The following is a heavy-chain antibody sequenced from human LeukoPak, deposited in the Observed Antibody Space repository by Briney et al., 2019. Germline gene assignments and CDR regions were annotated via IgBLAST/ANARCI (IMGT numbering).Heavy chain of an antibody. D-gene: IGHD6-13*01. Sequence: SGPTLLHPTQTLTLTCSFSGFSITTSGVGVGWIRQPPGKALEWLSLIYWDDDKRYSPSLKSRLTITKDTSKNQVVLTMTNMDPVDTATYYCAHRREYSSTWSWANFDYWGQGTLVTVSS. CDR1: GFSITTSGVG. V-gene: IGHV2-5*02. CDR3: AHRREYSSTWSWANFDY. CDR2: IYWDDDK. J-gene: IGHJ4*02.